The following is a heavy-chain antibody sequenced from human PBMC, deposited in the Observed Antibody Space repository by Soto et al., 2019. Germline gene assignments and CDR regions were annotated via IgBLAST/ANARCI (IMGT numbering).Heavy chain of an antibody. V-gene: IGHV4-30-2*01. Sequence: PSETLSLTCAVSGDTISTGGYSWAWIRQPPGKPLEWIGHTYHSGNPYYNPSLKSRVIISVDRSKNQFSLKLSSVTAADTAVYYCARSSIEPRVFMYPFDSWGQGTLVTVSS. CDR2: TYHSGNP. CDR1: GDTISTGGYS. CDR3: ARSSIEPRVFMYPFDS. J-gene: IGHJ4*02. D-gene: IGHD6-6*01.